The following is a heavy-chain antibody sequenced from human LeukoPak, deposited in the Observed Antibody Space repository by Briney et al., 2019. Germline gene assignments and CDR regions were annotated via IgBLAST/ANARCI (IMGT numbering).Heavy chain of an antibody. Sequence: GGSLRLSCAASGFTFSSYGMHWVRQAPGKGLEWVAVMSYDGSNKYYADSVKGRFTISRDNSKNTLYLQMNSLRAEDTAVYYCAKPTYYYDSSGYSSWADYFDYWGQGTLVTVSS. CDR2: MSYDGSNK. CDR3: AKPTYYYDSSGYSSWADYFDY. D-gene: IGHD3-22*01. CDR1: GFTFSSYG. V-gene: IGHV3-30*18. J-gene: IGHJ4*02.